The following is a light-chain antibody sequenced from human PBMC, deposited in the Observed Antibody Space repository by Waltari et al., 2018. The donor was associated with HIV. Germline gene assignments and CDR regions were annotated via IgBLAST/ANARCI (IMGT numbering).Light chain of an antibody. Sequence: QSVLTQPPSMSMALGQKVTISCSGINSNIGNNYLSWYLQVPGTAPKLLIYDNNKRPSEIPARFSGSKTGTSATLGITGLQTVDEADYYCGAWDSSLSAWVFGGGTTLTVL. V-gene: IGLV1-51*01. CDR1: NSNIGNNY. J-gene: IGLJ3*02. CDR3: GAWDSSLSAWV. CDR2: DNN.